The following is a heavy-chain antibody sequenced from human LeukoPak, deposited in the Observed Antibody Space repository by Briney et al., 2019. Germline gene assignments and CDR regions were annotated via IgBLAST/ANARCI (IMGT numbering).Heavy chain of an antibody. D-gene: IGHD3-3*01. Sequence: GGSLRLSCAASGFTFSSYWMSWVRQAPGKGLEWLANIKQDGSEKYYVDSVKGRFTISRDNAKNSLYLQMNSLRAEDTAVYYCARHNYDFWSVYMNVWGKGTTVTVSS. J-gene: IGHJ6*03. V-gene: IGHV3-7*01. CDR1: GFTFSSYW. CDR2: IKQDGSEK. CDR3: ARHNYDFWSVYMNV.